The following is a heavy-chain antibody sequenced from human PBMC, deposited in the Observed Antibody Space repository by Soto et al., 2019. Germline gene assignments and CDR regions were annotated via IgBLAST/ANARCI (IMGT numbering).Heavy chain of an antibody. V-gene: IGHV1-3*01. J-gene: IGHJ5*02. CDR3: VRGKEAGIWFDP. D-gene: IGHD1-26*01. Sequence: QVQLVQSGAEVKKPGASVKVSCKASGNLFIHQSIHWVRQAPGQRLEWMGWINADNGYTKYSEKFQGRVNITWDTTATTAYMDLSRLNSEDPAMYYCVRGKEAGIWFDPWGQGTLVTVSS. CDR1: GNLFIHQS. CDR2: INADNGYT.